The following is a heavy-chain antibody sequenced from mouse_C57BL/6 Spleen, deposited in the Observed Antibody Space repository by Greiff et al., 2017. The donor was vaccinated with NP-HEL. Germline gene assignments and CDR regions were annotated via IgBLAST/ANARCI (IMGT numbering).Heavy chain of an antibody. CDR1: GYSFTDYN. CDR3: ARAFYYGNYEYFDV. V-gene: IGHV1-39*01. CDR2: INPNYGTT. Sequence: EVQLQQSGPELVKPGASVQISCKASGYSFTDYNMNWVKQSNGKSLEWIGVINPNYGTTSYNQKFKGKATLTVDQSSSTAYMQLNSLTSEDSAVYYCARAFYYGNYEYFDVWGTGTTVTVSS. D-gene: IGHD2-1*01. J-gene: IGHJ1*03.